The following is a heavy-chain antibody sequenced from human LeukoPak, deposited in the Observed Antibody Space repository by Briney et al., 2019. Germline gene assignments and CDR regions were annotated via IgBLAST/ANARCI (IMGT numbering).Heavy chain of an antibody. CDR3: ARGLVVAAAHFDY. CDR2: ISSSSSYI. Sequence: PGGSLRLSCAASGFTFSSYSMNWVRQASGKGLEWVSSISSSSSYIYYADSVKGRFTISRDNAKNSLYLQMNSLRAEDTAVYYCARGLVVAAAHFDYWGQGTLVTVSS. CDR1: GFTFSSYS. J-gene: IGHJ4*02. D-gene: IGHD2-15*01. V-gene: IGHV3-21*01.